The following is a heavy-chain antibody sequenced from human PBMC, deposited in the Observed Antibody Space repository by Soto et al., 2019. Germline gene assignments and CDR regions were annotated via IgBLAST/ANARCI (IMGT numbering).Heavy chain of an antibody. CDR1: GGSTMISSYY. J-gene: IGHJ4*02. D-gene: IGHD1-26*01. CDR3: ARLTIVAATPYDFEY. V-gene: IGHV4-39*01. Sequence: QLQLQESGPRLMKPSETLSLTCDVSGGSTMISSYYCAWIRQPPGKGLEWIGSMYYSGSTYYNPSHKSPVPVSVDTSKNQFSLRLNSVTAADTAVYSCARLTIVAATPYDFEYWGQGILVTVSS. CDR2: MYYSGST.